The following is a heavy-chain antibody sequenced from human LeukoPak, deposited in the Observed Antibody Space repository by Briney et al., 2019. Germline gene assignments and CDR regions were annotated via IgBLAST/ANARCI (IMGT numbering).Heavy chain of an antibody. CDR1: GGSISSYY. V-gene: IGHV4-59*01. Sequence: PSETLSLTCTVSGGSISSYYWSWIRQPPGKGLEWIGYIYYSGSTNYNPSLKSRVTISVDTSKNQFSLKLSSVTAADTAVYYCARTYCSGGSCYLSYYYYMDVWGKGTTVTVSS. CDR3: ARTYCSGGSCYLSYYYYMDV. J-gene: IGHJ6*03. CDR2: IYYSGST. D-gene: IGHD2-15*01.